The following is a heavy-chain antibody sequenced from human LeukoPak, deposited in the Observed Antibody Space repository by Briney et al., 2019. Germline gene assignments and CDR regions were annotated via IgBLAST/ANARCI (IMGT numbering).Heavy chain of an antibody. CDR3: ARAAGFGEAFGSDYYMDV. V-gene: IGHV3-21*01. D-gene: IGHD3-10*01. J-gene: IGHJ6*03. CDR1: GFTFSSYS. CDR2: ISSSSSYI. Sequence: GGSLRLSCAASGFTFSSYSMNWVRQAPGKGLEWVSSISSSSSYIYYADSVKGRFTISRDNAKNSLYLQMNSLRAEDTAVYYCARAAGFGEAFGSDYYMDVWGKGTTVTISS.